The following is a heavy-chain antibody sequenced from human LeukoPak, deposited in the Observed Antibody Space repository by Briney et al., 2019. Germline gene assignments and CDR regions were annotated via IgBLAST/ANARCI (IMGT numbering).Heavy chain of an antibody. CDR1: GYTFTSYG. J-gene: IGHJ3*02. CDR2: IIPIFGTA. CDR3: ARQNMTGDINEAFDI. V-gene: IGHV1-69*13. Sequence: GASVKVSCKASGYTFTSYGISWVRQAPGQGLEWMGGIIPIFGTANYAQKFQGRVTITADESTSTAYMELSSLRSEDMAVYYCARQNMTGDINEAFDIWGQGTMVTVSS. D-gene: IGHD7-27*01.